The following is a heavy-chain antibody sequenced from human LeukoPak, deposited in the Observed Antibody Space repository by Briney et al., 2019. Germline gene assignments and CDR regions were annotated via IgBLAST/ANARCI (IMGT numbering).Heavy chain of an antibody. J-gene: IGHJ4*02. V-gene: IGHV4-34*01. D-gene: IGHD2-21*02. CDR3: ARGYCRGGDCYSIGVVDY. CDR2: INHSGSA. CDR1: GGSFSGYY. Sequence: SETLSLTCAVYGGSFSGYYWSWIRQPPGIGLEWIGEINHSGSANYNPSLKSRVTISVDTSKNQFSLKLSSVTAADTAVYYCARGYCRGGDCYSIGVVDYWGQGTLVTVSS.